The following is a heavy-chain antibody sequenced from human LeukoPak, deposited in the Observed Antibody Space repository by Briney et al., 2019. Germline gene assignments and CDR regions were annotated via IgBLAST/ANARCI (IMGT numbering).Heavy chain of an antibody. J-gene: IGHJ4*02. CDR2: IKQDGSEK. CDR3: ARDFLPYYLLFDY. D-gene: IGHD2-8*01. V-gene: IGHV3-7*01. Sequence: GGSLRLSCAASGFTFSSYWMSWVRQAPGKGLEWVANIKQDGSEKYYVDSVKGRFTIPRDNAKNSLYLQMNSLRAEDTAVYYCARDFLPYYLLFDYWGQGTLVTVSS. CDR1: GFTFSSYW.